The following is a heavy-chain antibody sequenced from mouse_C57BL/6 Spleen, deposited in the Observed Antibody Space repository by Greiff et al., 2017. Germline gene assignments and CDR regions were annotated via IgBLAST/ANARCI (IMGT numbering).Heavy chain of an antibody. CDR2: IYPGSGST. CDR1: GYTFTSYW. Sequence: VQLQQPGAELVKPGASVKMSCKASGYTFTSYWITWVKQRPGQGLEWIGDIYPGSGSTNYNEKFKSKATLTVDTSSSTAYMQLSSLTSEDSAVYYCARPRYGSSAYYAMDDWGQGTSVTVSS. CDR3: ARPRYGSSAYYAMDD. J-gene: IGHJ4*01. V-gene: IGHV1-55*01. D-gene: IGHD1-1*01.